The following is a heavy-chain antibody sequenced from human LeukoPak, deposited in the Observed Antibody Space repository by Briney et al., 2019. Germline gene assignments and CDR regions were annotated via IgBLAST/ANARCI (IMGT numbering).Heavy chain of an antibody. Sequence: PGGSLRLSCAASGFTFDDYAMHWVRQAPGKGLEWVSLISWDGGSSYYADSVKGRFTISRDNSKNSLYLQMNSLRAEDTALYYCAKVSALYYDSSGYIDYWGQGTLVTVSS. D-gene: IGHD3-22*01. CDR1: GFTFDDYA. V-gene: IGHV3-43D*03. J-gene: IGHJ4*02. CDR3: AKVSALYYDSSGYIDY. CDR2: ISWDGGSS.